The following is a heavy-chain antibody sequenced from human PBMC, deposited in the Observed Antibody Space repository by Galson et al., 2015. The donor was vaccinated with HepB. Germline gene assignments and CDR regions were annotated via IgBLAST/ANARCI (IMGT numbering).Heavy chain of an antibody. CDR3: ARAEGRITIFGVVSYYYYMDV. J-gene: IGHJ6*03. V-gene: IGHV1-2*06. D-gene: IGHD3-3*01. Sequence: SVKVSCKASGYTFTGYYMHWVRQAPGQGLEWMGRINPNSGGTNYAQKFQGRVTMTRDTSISTAYMELSRLRSDDTAVYYCARAEGRITIFGVVSYYYYMDVWGKGTTVTVSS. CDR1: GYTFTGYY. CDR2: INPNSGGT.